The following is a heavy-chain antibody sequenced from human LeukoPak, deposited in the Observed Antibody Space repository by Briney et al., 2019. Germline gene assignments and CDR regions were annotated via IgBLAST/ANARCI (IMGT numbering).Heavy chain of an antibody. CDR1: GYTFTSYG. V-gene: IGHV1-18*01. CDR3: AREAGVTYYYDSSGYGLDY. CDR2: ISAYNGNT. D-gene: IGHD3-22*01. J-gene: IGHJ4*02. Sequence: ASVKVSCKASGYTFTSYGISWVRQAPGQGLEWMGWISAYNGNTNYAQKLQGRVTMTTDTSTSTAYMELSSLRSEDTAVYYCAREAGVTYYYDSSGYGLDYWGQGTLVTVSS.